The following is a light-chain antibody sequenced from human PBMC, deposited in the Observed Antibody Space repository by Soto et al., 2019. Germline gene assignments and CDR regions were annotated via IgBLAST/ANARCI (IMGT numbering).Light chain of an antibody. Sequence: TLSLSPGERATLSCRASQSVSSYLAWYQQKPGQAPRLLIYDASNRATGIPARFSGSGSGTDFTLTISSLEPEDFAVYYCQQRSNLDPWTFGQGTKVDIK. CDR1: QSVSSY. J-gene: IGKJ1*01. CDR2: DAS. V-gene: IGKV3-11*01. CDR3: QQRSNLDPWT.